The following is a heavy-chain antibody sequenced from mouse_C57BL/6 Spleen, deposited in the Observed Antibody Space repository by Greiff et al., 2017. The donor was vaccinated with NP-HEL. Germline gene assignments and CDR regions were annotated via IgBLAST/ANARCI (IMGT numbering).Heavy chain of an antibody. CDR2: ISYDGSN. CDR1: GYSITSGYY. CDR3: AREGDMGYYFDY. D-gene: IGHD1-1*02. V-gene: IGHV3-6*01. Sequence: VQLKESGPGLVKPSQSLSLTCSVTGYSITSGYYWNWIRQFPGNKLEWMGYISYDGSNNYNPSLKNRISITRDTSKNQFFLKLNSVTTEDTATYYCAREGDMGYYFDYWGQGTTLTVSS. J-gene: IGHJ2*01.